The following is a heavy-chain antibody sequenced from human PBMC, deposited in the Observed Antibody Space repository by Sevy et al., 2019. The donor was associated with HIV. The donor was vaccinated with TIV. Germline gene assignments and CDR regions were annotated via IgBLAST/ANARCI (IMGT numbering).Heavy chain of an antibody. Sequence: ASMKVSCKASGYTFTSYGISWVRQAPGQGLEWMGWISDYNIETNYAQKFQGRVTMTTDTSTSTAYMELRSLRSDDTAVYYCARVLWGSGYFDYWGQGTLVTVSS. V-gene: IGHV1-18*01. CDR3: ARVLWGSGYFDY. CDR1: GYTFTSYG. J-gene: IGHJ4*02. CDR2: ISDYNIET. D-gene: IGHD7-27*01.